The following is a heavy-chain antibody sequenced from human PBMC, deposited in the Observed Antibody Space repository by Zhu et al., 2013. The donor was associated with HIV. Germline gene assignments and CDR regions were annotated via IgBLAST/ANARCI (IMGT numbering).Heavy chain of an antibody. D-gene: IGHD3-22*01. Sequence: QVQLVQSGAEVKKPGASVKVSCKASGYTFTSYGISWVRQAPGQGLEWMGWISVYNGNTNYAQKLQGRVTMTTDTSTSTAYLDLRSLRSDDTAVYYCAREGGGYFDSSGSXTDYWGQGTLVTVSS. CDR1: GYTFTSYG. CDR2: ISVYNGNT. CDR3: AREGGGYFDSSGSXTDY. V-gene: IGHV1-18*01. J-gene: IGHJ4*02.